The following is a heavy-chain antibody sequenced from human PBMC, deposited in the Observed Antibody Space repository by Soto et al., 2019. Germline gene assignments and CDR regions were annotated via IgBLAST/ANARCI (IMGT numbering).Heavy chain of an antibody. CDR2: LTWNSGRI. J-gene: IGHJ4*02. CDR1: GFTFNDYG. D-gene: IGHD1-20*01. Sequence: GGSLRLSCAASGFTFNDYGMHWVLQAPGKGLEWVSGLTWNSGRIGYADSVKGRFTISKDNARNSLYLQMNNLRAEDTALYYCVKDGSLTGILDFWGQGTLVTVSS. CDR3: VKDGSLTGILDF. V-gene: IGHV3-9*01.